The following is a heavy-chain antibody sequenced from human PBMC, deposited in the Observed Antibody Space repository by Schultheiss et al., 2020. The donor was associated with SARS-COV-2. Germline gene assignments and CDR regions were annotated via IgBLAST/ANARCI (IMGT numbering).Heavy chain of an antibody. Sequence: GGSLRLSCAASGFTFSSYAMSWVRQAPGKGLEWVSAISGSGGSTYYADSVKGRFTISRDNSKNTLYLQMNSLRAEDTALYYCAKDKGTGTTPGMDVWGQGTTVTVSS. V-gene: IGHV3-23*01. J-gene: IGHJ6*02. D-gene: IGHD1-1*01. CDR2: ISGSGGST. CDR1: GFTFSSYA. CDR3: AKDKGTGTTPGMDV.